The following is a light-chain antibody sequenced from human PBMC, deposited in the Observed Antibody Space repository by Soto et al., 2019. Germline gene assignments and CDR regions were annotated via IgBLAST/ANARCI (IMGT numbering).Light chain of an antibody. Sequence: DIQMTQSPSSLSASVGDRVTITCQASQDISNYLNWYQQKPGKASKLLIYDASNLETGVTSRFSGSGSGTDFTFTISSLQPEDIATYYCQQYDNLPPLITFGQGTRLEIK. V-gene: IGKV1-33*01. CDR3: QQYDNLPPLIT. CDR1: QDISNY. CDR2: DAS. J-gene: IGKJ5*01.